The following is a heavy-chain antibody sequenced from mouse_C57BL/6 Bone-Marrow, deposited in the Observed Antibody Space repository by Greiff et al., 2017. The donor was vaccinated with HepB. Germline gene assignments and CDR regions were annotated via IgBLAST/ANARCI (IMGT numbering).Heavy chain of an antibody. CDR3: ARLGGYYHY. D-gene: IGHD2-3*01. J-gene: IGHJ2*01. CDR1: GFTFSSYG. Sequence: EVNVVESGGDLVKPGGSLKLSCAASGFTFSSYGMSWVRQTPDKRLEWVATISSGGSYTYYPDSVKGRFTISRDNAKNTLYLQMSSLKSEDTAMYYCARLGGYYHYWGQGTTLTVSS. CDR2: ISSGGSYT. V-gene: IGHV5-6*01.